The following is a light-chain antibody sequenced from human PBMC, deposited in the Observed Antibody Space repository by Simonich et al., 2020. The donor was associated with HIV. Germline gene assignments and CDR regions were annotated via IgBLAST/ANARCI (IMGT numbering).Light chain of an antibody. J-gene: IGKJ5*01. CDR2: GAS. V-gene: IGKV3-15*01. Sequence: EIVMTQSPATLSVSPGERATLSCRASQSVSSNLAWYQQKPGQAPGLLIYGASTRATGIPARFIGSGSGTEFTLTISSLQSEDFAVYYCQQYNNWPITFGQGTRLEIK. CDR3: QQYNNWPIT. CDR1: QSVSSN.